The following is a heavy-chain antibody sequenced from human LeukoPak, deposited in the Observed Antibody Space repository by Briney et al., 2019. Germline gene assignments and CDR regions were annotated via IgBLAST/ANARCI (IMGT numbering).Heavy chain of an antibody. D-gene: IGHD3-16*01. V-gene: IGHV3-7*01. CDR2: IKQDGSEK. J-gene: IGHJ4*02. CDR3: ARDEKRGHGWGY. CDR1: GFTLRSHW. Sequence: GGSLRLSCAASGFTLRSHWISWVRQAPGKGLEWVANIKQDGSEKYYVDSVKGRFTISRDNAKNSLYLQMNSLRAEDTAVYYCARDEKRGHGWGYWGQGTLVTVSS.